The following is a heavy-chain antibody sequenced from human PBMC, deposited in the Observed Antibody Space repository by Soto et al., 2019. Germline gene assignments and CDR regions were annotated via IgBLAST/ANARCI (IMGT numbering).Heavy chain of an antibody. CDR2: KYYRSRWYN. CDR1: GDSVSSNSAA. CDR3: AGTSGLQRYYMDV. J-gene: IGHJ6*03. V-gene: IGHV6-1*01. Sequence: SQTLSLTCVISGDSVSSNSAAWNWIRQSPSKGIERLGRKYYRSRWYNDYAVSVRRRITDNAETSKNQFSLHLNSLTPEDTVLYYFAGTSGLQRYYMDVWDKGTTVTVSS. D-gene: IGHD1-1*01.